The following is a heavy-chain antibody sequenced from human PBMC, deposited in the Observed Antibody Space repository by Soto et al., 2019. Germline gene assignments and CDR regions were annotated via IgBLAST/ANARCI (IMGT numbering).Heavy chain of an antibody. D-gene: IGHD3-10*01. J-gene: IGHJ4*02. CDR2: ISVASTYT. CDR3: ARDLDGSGSYYTDY. V-gene: IGHV3-11*05. Sequence: GGSLRLSCAASVFTFTYYYVSWLRQAPGKGLEWLAYISVASTYTNYADSVKGRFTISRDNTKRSVYLQMNSLRAEDTAVYYCARDLDGSGSYYTDYWGPGTLVTVSS. CDR1: VFTFTYYY.